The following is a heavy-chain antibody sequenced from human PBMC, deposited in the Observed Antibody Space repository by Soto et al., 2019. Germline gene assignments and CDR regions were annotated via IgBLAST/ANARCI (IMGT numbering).Heavy chain of an antibody. V-gene: IGHV3-11*03. CDR3: ASAGDPSYSGGDCYSEAFDI. CDR2: ISSSSSYT. CDR1: GFTFSDYC. J-gene: IGHJ3*02. D-gene: IGHD2-21*02. Sequence: GGSLRLSCAASGFTFSDYCMSWIRQAPGKGLEWVSYISSSSSYTNYADSVKGRFTISRDNAKNSLYLQMNSLRAEAADVYVCASAGDPSYSGGDCYSEAFDIWGQGTMVTVSS.